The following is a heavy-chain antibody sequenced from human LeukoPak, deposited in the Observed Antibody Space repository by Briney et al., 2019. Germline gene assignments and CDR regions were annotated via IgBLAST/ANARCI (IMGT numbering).Heavy chain of an antibody. Sequence: GGSLRLSCAASGFTISNYFMHWVRHGPGKGLVWVSRINSDGSDINYADSVKGRFTISRDNAKNTLYLQMNSLRDEDTAVYYCARHIAAAAFEPWGQGTLVTVSS. J-gene: IGHJ5*02. CDR2: INSDGSDI. D-gene: IGHD6-13*01. V-gene: IGHV3-74*01. CDR1: GFTISNYF. CDR3: ARHIAAAAFEP.